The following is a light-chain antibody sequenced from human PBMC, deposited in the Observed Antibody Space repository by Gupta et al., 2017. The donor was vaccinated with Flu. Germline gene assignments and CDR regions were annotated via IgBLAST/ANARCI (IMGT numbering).Light chain of an antibody. V-gene: IGLV1-51*01. CDR1: SSNIGHNY. CDR2: DNN. Sequence: QSVLTQPPSVSAAPGQKVTISCSGSSSNIGHNYVSWYQHLPGTAPKLLIYDNNKRPSGIPDRFSGSKSGTSATLVITGLQTGDEADYYCGTWDSSLSGVVFGGGTKLTVL. J-gene: IGLJ3*02. CDR3: GTWDSSLSGVV.